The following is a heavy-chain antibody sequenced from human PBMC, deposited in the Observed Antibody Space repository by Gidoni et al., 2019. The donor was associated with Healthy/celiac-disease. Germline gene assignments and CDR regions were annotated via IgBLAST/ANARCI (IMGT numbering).Heavy chain of an antibody. CDR2: ISSSSSTI. V-gene: IGHV3-48*02. J-gene: IGHJ5*02. D-gene: IGHD3-22*01. Sequence: VRQAPGKGLEWVSYISSSSSTIYYAASVTGRFTISRDNAKNSLYLQMNSLRDEDTDVYYCARGGYYDSSGYNWFDPWGQGTLVTVSA. CDR3: ARGGYYDSSGYNWFDP.